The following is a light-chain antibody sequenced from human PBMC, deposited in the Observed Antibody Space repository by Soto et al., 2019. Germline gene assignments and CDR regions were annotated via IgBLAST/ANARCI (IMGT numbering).Light chain of an antibody. Sequence: EIVMTQSPATLSVSPGERATLSCRASQSISTELAWYQQKPGQPPRLLIYSASTRATGVPARFTGSGSGSEFTLTISGLHSEDFGVYYCQQGHNWPLTFGQGTRLEI. CDR1: QSISTE. J-gene: IGKJ2*01. CDR3: QQGHNWPLT. CDR2: SAS. V-gene: IGKV3-15*01.